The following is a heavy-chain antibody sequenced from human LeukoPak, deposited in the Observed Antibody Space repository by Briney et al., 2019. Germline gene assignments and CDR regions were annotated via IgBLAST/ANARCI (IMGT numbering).Heavy chain of an antibody. CDR2: INHSGST. Sequence: SETLSLTCAVYGGSFSGYYWSWIRQPPGKGLEWIGEINHSGSTYYNPSLKSRVTISVDTSKNQFSLKLSSVTAADTAVYYCASSIAVAGYFDYWGQGTLVTVSS. D-gene: IGHD6-19*01. V-gene: IGHV4-34*01. CDR1: GGSFSGYY. J-gene: IGHJ4*02. CDR3: ASSIAVAGYFDY.